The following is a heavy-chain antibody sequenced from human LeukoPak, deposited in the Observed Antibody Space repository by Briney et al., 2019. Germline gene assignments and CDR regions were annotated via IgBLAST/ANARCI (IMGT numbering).Heavy chain of an antibody. Sequence: PSETLSLTCTVSGGSIRSSSYYWGWIRQPPGKGLEWIGSIHYSGSTDYNPSLKSRVTISVETSKNQFSLRLSSVTAADTAVYYCARDLSYCSGGTCYRNYFDHWGQGTLVTVSA. CDR3: ARDLSYCSGGTCYRNYFDH. V-gene: IGHV4-39*07. CDR1: GGSIRSSSYY. CDR2: IHYSGST. D-gene: IGHD2-15*01. J-gene: IGHJ4*02.